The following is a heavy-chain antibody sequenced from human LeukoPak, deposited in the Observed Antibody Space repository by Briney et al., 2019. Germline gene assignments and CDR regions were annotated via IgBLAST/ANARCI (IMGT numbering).Heavy chain of an antibody. CDR1: GFTFSTYA. Sequence: PGGSLRLSCAASGFTFSTYAMSWVRQAPGKGLEWVSSISGSGGSKYYANSVKDRLTISRDNSRSTLYLQMDSLRAEDMAVYYCAKDRSGGSGTLFPVFDFWGQGTLVTVSS. J-gene: IGHJ4*02. V-gene: IGHV3-23*01. CDR2: ISGSGGSK. D-gene: IGHD3-10*01. CDR3: AKDRSGGSGTLFPVFDF.